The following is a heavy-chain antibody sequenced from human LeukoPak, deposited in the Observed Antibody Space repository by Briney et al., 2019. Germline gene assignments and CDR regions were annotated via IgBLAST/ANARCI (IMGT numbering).Heavy chain of an antibody. CDR2: ISGSGGST. CDR1: GFTFSSYA. CDR3: AKDLLRYFDWSKDY. D-gene: IGHD3-9*01. J-gene: IGHJ4*02. Sequence: PGGSLRLSCAASGFTFSSYAMSWVRQAPGKGPEWVSAISGSGGSTYYADSVKGRFTISRDNSKNTLYLQMNSLRAEDTAVYYCAKDLLRYFDWSKDYWGQGTLVTVSS. V-gene: IGHV3-23*01.